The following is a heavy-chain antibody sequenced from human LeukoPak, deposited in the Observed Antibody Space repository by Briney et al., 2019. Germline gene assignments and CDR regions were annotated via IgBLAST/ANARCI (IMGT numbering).Heavy chain of an antibody. V-gene: IGHV3-30*02. CDR2: IQYDGSIK. D-gene: IGHD3-3*01. CDR3: ARGRENRYDFWSGYFEINWFDP. J-gene: IGHJ5*02. Sequence: PGGSLRLSCAASGFTFSGHGMHWVRQAPGKGLEWVTFIQYDGSIKFYADSVKGRFTISRDNSKNTLYLQMNSLSAEDTAVYYCARGRENRYDFWSGYFEINWFDPWGQGTLVTVSS. CDR1: GFTFSGHG.